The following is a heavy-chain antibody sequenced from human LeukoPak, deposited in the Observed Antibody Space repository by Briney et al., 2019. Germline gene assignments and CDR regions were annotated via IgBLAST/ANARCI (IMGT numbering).Heavy chain of an antibody. V-gene: IGHV3-23*01. D-gene: IGHD3-10*01. CDR2: ITDDEDT. J-gene: IGHJ3*02. CDR3: AKELHYYGSGSYPDAFDI. Sequence: PGGSLRLSCVASGFPFRSYAMTWVRQTLGKGLESVSVITDDEDTYYADSVKGRFTISRDNSQNTVFLQMNSLRVEDTAVYYCAKELHYYGSGSYPDAFDIWGQGTMVTVSS. CDR1: GFPFRSYA.